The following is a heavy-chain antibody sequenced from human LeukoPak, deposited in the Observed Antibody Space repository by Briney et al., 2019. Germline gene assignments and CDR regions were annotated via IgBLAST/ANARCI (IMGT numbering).Heavy chain of an antibody. J-gene: IGHJ4*02. D-gene: IGHD3-22*01. Sequence: GGSLRLSCAASGFTFSNYGMGWVRQTPGKGLEWLSSVSGSGANTYYADSVKGRFTISRDNSRDRIYLQMNSLRTDDAAVYYCAKAIVGYYDSSGYPVDYWGQGTLVTVSS. V-gene: IGHV3-23*01. CDR1: GFTFSNYG. CDR3: AKAIVGYYDSSGYPVDY. CDR2: VSGSGANT.